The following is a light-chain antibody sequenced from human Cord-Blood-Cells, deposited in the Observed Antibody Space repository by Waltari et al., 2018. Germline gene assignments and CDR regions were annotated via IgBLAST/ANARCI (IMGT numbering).Light chain of an antibody. V-gene: IGKV1-8*01. CDR3: QQYYSYPYT. Sequence: AIRMTQSPSSLPASTGASVTITCRASQGISSSLAWHQQKPGKAPTLLIYAASTLQSGVPSRFSGSGSGTDFTLTISCLQSEDFATYYCQQYYSYPYTFGQGTKLEIK. CDR2: AAS. CDR1: QGISSS. J-gene: IGKJ2*01.